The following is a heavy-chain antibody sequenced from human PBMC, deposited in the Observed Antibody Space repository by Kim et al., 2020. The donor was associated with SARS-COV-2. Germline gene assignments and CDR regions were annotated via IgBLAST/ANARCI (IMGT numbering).Heavy chain of an antibody. J-gene: IGHJ5*02. V-gene: IGHV4-31*02. Sequence: PSLWSRVCISVDTSKNQFSLQLNSVTAADTAMYYCARYCSSTSCRWFAPWGQGTLVTVSS. D-gene: IGHD2-2*01. CDR3: ARYCSSTSCRWFAP.